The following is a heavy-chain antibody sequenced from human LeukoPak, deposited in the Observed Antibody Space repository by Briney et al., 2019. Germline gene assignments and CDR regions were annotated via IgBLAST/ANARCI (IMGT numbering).Heavy chain of an antibody. CDR3: ARDRGAVAPNYYYGMDV. J-gene: IGHJ6*02. CDR1: GFTVSSNY. CDR2: IYSGGST. Sequence: GGSLRLSCAASGFTVSSNYMSGVRRAPGKGLEWVSVIYSGGSTYYADSVKGRFTISRDNSKNTLYLQMNSLRAEDTAVYYCARDRGAVAPNYYYGMDVWGQGTTVTVSS. V-gene: IGHV3-66*01. D-gene: IGHD6-19*01.